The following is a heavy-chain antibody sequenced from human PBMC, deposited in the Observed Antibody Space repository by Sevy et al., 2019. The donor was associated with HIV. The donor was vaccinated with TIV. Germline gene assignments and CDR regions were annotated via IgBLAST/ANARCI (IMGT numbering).Heavy chain of an antibody. D-gene: IGHD3-22*01. CDR3: ATTKDYYDSSGSPFDY. CDR1: GYTLSELS. CDR2: FDPEDDET. V-gene: IGHV1-24*01. J-gene: IGHJ4*02. Sequence: SVKVSCMVSGYTLSELSMHWVRQAPGKGLEWMGSFDPEDDETIYAQKFQGRVTMTEDTSTDTAYMELNNLRSEDTAVYYCATTKDYYDSSGSPFDYWGQGTLVTVSS.